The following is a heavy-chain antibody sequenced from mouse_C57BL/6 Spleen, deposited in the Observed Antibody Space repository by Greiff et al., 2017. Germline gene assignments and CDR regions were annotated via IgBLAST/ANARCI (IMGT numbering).Heavy chain of an antibody. V-gene: IGHV14-4*01. CDR1: GFNIKDDY. J-gene: IGHJ2*01. D-gene: IGHD1-1*01. Sequence: EVQLQQSGAELVRPGASVKLSCTASGFNIKDDYMHWVKQRPEQGLEWIGWIDPENGDTEYASKFQGKATITEDTSSNTAYLQLSSLTSEDTAVYYCTTSRSITTVGSVDYWGQGTTLTVSS. CDR2: IDPENGDT. CDR3: TTSRSITTVGSVDY.